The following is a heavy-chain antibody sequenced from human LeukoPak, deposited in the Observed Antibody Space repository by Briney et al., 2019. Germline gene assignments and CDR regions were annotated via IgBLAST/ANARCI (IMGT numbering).Heavy chain of an antibody. V-gene: IGHV1-69*04. Sequence: GASVKVSCKASGGTFSSYTISWVRQAPGQGLEWMGRIIPILGIANYAQKFQGRVTITADKSTSTAYMELSSLRSEDTAVYYCAREELRYFDWSYYYYMDVWGKGTTVTVSS. J-gene: IGHJ6*03. CDR1: GGTFSSYT. D-gene: IGHD3-9*01. CDR3: AREELRYFDWSYYYYMDV. CDR2: IIPILGIA.